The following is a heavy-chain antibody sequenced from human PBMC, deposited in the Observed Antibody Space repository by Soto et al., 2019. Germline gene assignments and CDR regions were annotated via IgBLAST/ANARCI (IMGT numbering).Heavy chain of an antibody. D-gene: IGHD2-2*01. CDR3: ATLLGSHQHYYFGIDV. V-gene: IGHV4-31*03. Sequence: SETLSLTCTVSGYSLTSGGYYWSWIRDLPGKGLEWIGYIYYSGGTQFNPSLKSRVSMSVDTSKNQFSLRLSSVRAAYTAVYYCATLLGSHQHYYFGIDVWGQGTTVTVSS. J-gene: IGHJ6*02. CDR2: IYYSGGT. CDR1: GYSLTSGGYY.